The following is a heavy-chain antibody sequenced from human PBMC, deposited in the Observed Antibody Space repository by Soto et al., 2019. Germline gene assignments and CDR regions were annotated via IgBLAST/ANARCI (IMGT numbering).Heavy chain of an antibody. CDR1: GFTFSSYG. CDR3: AKDPEWSLSSGLFDAFDI. Sequence: QVQLVESGGGVVQPGRSLRLSCAASGFTFSSYGMHWVRQAPGKGLEWVAVISYDGSNKYYADSVKGRFTISRDNSKNTLYLQMNSLRAEDTAVYHCAKDPEWSLSSGLFDAFDIWGQGTMVTVSS. CDR2: ISYDGSNK. V-gene: IGHV3-30*18. J-gene: IGHJ3*02. D-gene: IGHD6-19*01.